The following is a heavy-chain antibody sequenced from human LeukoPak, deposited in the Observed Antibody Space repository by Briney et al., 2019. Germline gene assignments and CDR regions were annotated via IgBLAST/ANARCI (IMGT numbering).Heavy chain of an antibody. Sequence: SETLSLTCTVSGYSISSGYYWGWIRQPPGKGLKWIGSIYHSGSTYYNPSLKSRVTISVDTSKNQFSLKLSSVTAADTAVYYCARSGSSGYSSFDYWGQGTLVTVSS. D-gene: IGHD3-22*01. CDR1: GYSISSGYY. J-gene: IGHJ4*02. CDR3: ARSGSSGYSSFDY. V-gene: IGHV4-38-2*02. CDR2: IYHSGST.